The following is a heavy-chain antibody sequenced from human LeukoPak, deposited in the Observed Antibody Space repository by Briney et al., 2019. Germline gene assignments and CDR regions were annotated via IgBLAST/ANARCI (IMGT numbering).Heavy chain of an antibody. CDR2: IYSGGST. V-gene: IGHV3-66*01. J-gene: IGHJ4*02. Sequence: GGSLRLSCAASGFTVSSNYMSWVRQAPGKGLEWVSVIYSGGSTYYADSVKGRFTISRDNSKNTLYLQMNSLRAEDTAVYYCASLLWPGTFDYWGQGTLVTVSS. CDR1: GFTVSSNY. CDR3: ASLLWPGTFDY. D-gene: IGHD2/OR15-2a*01.